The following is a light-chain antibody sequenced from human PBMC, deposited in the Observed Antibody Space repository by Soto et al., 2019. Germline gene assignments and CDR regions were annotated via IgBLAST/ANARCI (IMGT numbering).Light chain of an antibody. J-gene: IGKJ4*01. CDR1: QNINSY. CDR3: QQSYNSPLT. Sequence: DLQMSQSPSSLSASVGDRVTITCRASQNINSYLNWYQQKPGKAPKLLMYVASSLQSGVPSRFSGSGSGTEFTLTISSLQPEDFATYYCQQSYNSPLTFGGGTKVEIK. V-gene: IGKV1-39*01. CDR2: VAS.